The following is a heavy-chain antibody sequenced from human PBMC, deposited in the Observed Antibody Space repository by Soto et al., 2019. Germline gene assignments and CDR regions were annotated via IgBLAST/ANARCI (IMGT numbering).Heavy chain of an antibody. J-gene: IGHJ4*02. Sequence: GGSLRLSCTASGLPHSKYAMMWVRQAPGKGLECVSGIYGSGGGTEYAASVKGRFTISRDDSQNSLYLQMYSLKTEDTAVYYCTKGAYYDDVWGNYRHYYFDSWGQGTLVTVSS. CDR3: TKGAYYDDVWGNYRHYYFDS. D-gene: IGHD3-16*02. CDR1: GLPHSKYA. CDR2: IYGSGGGT. V-gene: IGHV3-23*01.